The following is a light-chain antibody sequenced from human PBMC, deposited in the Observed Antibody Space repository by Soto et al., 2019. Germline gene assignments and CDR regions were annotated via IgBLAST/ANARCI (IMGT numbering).Light chain of an antibody. Sequence: QSALTQPPSASGSPGQSVTISCTGTSSDIGRYNSVFWYQQHPGKVPKLMIYEVNKRPSGVPDRFSGSKSGNTASLTVSGLQAEDEADYYCSSYAGSNNYVFGTGTKLTVL. J-gene: IGLJ1*01. CDR2: EVN. CDR3: SSYAGSNNYV. CDR1: SSDIGRYNS. V-gene: IGLV2-8*01.